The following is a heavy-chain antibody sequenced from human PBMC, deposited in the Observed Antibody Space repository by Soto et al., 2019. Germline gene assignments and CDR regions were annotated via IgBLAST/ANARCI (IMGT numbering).Heavy chain of an antibody. CDR1: GGSFSGYY. CDR3: ARPSYALNWDFHYGMQV. Sequence: QVHLQQWGAGVLKPSETLSLTCAVSGGSFSGYYWTWIRQIPGKGLEWIGEINQSANTKYNPSLMRRFTMSVDTSRNQFSLKLRSVTAADTAVYYCARPSYALNWDFHYGMQVWGQGTSVTVSS. J-gene: IGHJ6*02. D-gene: IGHD2-2*01. CDR2: INQSANT. V-gene: IGHV4-34*01.